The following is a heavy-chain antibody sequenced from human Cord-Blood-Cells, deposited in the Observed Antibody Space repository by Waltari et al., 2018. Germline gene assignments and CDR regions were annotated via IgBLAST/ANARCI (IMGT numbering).Heavy chain of an antibody. CDR2: INHSGST. Sequence: QVQLQQWGAGLLKPSETLSLTCAVYAGSFSAYYWSWIRQPPGKGLEWIGEINHSGSTNANPALKVRVTISVDTSKSQSSLKLSSVTAADTAVYYWASAYSTAPTPFDYWGQGTLVTVSS. CDR3: ASAYSTAPTPFDY. CDR1: AGSFSAYY. D-gene: IGHD4-4*01. J-gene: IGHJ4*02. V-gene: IGHV4-34*01.